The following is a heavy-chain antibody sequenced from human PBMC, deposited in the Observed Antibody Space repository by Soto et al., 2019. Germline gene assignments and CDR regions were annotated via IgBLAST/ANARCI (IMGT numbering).Heavy chain of an antibody. V-gene: IGHV3-23*01. D-gene: IGHD3-3*01. CDR2: ISGSGGST. Sequence: PGGSLRLSCAASGFTFSSYAMSWVRQAPGKGLEWVAAISGSGGSTYYADSVKGRFTISRDNSKNTLYLQMNSLRAEDTAVYYCARRLLESSEFDPWGQGTLLTVPS. CDR3: ARRLLESSEFDP. CDR1: GFTFSSYA. J-gene: IGHJ5*02.